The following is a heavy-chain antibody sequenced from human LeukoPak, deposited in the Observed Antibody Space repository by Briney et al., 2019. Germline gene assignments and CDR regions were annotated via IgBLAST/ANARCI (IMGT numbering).Heavy chain of an antibody. D-gene: IGHD4-23*01. Sequence: GGSLRLSCAASGFTFSNYWMHWVRQVPGKGLVWVSRICSDGSSTTYADYVKGRFTISRDNAKNTLYLQMNSLRAEDRAVYYCARDKYGGNSNAFDIWGQGTLVTVSS. CDR3: ARDKYGGNSNAFDI. CDR2: ICSDGSST. CDR1: GFTFSNYW. J-gene: IGHJ3*02. V-gene: IGHV3-74*01.